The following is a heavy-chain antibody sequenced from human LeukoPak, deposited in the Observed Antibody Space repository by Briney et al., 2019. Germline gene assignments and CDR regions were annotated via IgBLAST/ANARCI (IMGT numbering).Heavy chain of an antibody. CDR3: ARRGWIGVTGTVVGWFDP. Sequence: ASVKVSCKASGGTLNSYVISWVRQAPGQGLEWMGWINPNSGDTNYAQKFQGRVTMTRDTSISTAYMELSRLRSDDTAVYYCARRGWIGVTGTVVGWFDPWGQGTLVTVSS. J-gene: IGHJ5*02. CDR2: INPNSGDT. CDR1: GGTLNSYV. V-gene: IGHV1-2*02. D-gene: IGHD6-19*01.